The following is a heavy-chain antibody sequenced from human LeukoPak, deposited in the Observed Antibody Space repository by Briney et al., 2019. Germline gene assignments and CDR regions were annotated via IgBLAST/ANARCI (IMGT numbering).Heavy chain of an antibody. CDR3: ARGQDIVVVVAATRAYGMDV. J-gene: IGHJ6*02. CDR1: GFTFSSYE. CDR2: ISSSGSTI. V-gene: IGHV3-48*03. D-gene: IGHD2-15*01. Sequence: PGGSLRLSCAASGFTFSSYEMNWVRQAPENGLEWVSNISSSGSTIYYADSVKSRFTISRDNAKNSLYLQMNRLRAEDTAVYYCARGQDIVVVVAATRAYGMDVWGQGTTVTVSS.